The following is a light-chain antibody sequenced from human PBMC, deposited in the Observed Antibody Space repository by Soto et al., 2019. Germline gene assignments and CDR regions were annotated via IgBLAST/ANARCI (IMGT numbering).Light chain of an antibody. Sequence: DIQMTQSPSTLSASVGDTVTVTCRTSQSVSSYLAWYQQKPGEAPKLLIYAASTLQRGVPSRFSGSGSGTKFTLTIRSLQPEDFATYYCQQYETFSRTFGPGTKVDIK. CDR1: QSVSSY. J-gene: IGKJ1*01. V-gene: IGKV1-5*01. CDR2: AAS. CDR3: QQYETFSRT.